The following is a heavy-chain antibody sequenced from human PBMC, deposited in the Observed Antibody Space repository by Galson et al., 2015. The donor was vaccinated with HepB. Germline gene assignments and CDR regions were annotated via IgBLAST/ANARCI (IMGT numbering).Heavy chain of an antibody. V-gene: IGHV3-23*01. CDR2: ISGSGDKT. CDR1: GFTFRSHA. Sequence: SLRLSCAAAGFTFRSHAMSWVRQAPGKGLEWVSVISGSGDKTYYADSVEGRFTISRDNSKNTLFLQMNSLRAEDTALYYCARQSRTYISGWHSVGPIDYWGQGTLVTVSS. CDR3: ARQSRTYISGWHSVGPIDY. D-gene: IGHD6-19*01. J-gene: IGHJ4*02.